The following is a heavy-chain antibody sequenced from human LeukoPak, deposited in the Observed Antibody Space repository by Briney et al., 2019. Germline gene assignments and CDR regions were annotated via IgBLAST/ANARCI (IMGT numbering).Heavy chain of an antibody. J-gene: IGHJ4*02. D-gene: IGHD2-21*02. CDR3: AKDTGGGGDCYFDY. CDR1: GFTFSSYG. Sequence: GGSLRLSCAASGFTFSSYGMHWVRQAPGKGLEWVAVISYDGSNKYYADSVKGRFTISRDNSKNTLYLQMNSLRAEDTAVYYCAKDTGGGGDCYFDYWGQGTLVTVSS. V-gene: IGHV3-30*18. CDR2: ISYDGSNK.